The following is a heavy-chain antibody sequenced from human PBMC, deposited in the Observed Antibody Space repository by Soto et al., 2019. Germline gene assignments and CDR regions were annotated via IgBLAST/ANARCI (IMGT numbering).Heavy chain of an antibody. J-gene: IGHJ4*02. D-gene: IGHD3-22*01. V-gene: IGHV3-30*03. CDR2: IYYDASGK. CDR1: GFTFSTNG. CDR3: VRTSSSGSSYFDY. Sequence: QVQLVESGGGVVQPGRSLRLSCAASGFTFSTNGMHWVRQAPGKGLEWVAVIYYDASGKYYADSVKGRFTISRDKSKNTLYLQMNSLRAEDTAVYYCVRTSSSGSSYFDYWGQGILVTVSS.